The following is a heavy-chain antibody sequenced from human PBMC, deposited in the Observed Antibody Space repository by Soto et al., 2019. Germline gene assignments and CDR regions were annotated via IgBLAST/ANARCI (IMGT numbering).Heavy chain of an antibody. CDR3: AKDPYITMVPGPSYYYYYLDV. Sequence: GVSLRLSCAASGFTFSSYGMHWVRQAPGKGLEWVAVISYDGSNKYYADSVKGRFTISRDNSKNTLYLQMNSLRAEDTAVYYCAKDPYITMVPGPSYYYYYLDVWGKGTTVTVSS. CDR2: ISYDGSNK. J-gene: IGHJ6*03. D-gene: IGHD3-10*01. V-gene: IGHV3-30*18. CDR1: GFTFSSYG.